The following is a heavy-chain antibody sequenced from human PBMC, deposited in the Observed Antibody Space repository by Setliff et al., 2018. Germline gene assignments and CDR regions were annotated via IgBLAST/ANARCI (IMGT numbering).Heavy chain of an antibody. CDR1: GGSISGGTYY. CDR2: WYTSGIT. J-gene: IGHJ4*02. V-gene: IGHV4-61*09. Sequence: SETLSLTCTVSGGSISGGTYYWTWIRQPAGKGLEWIGHWYTSGITNYNPSLKSQVTISVDTSKNQFSLKLSSVTAADTAMYYCAKGGTYRYFDYWGQGTLVTVSS. CDR3: AKGGTYRYFDY.